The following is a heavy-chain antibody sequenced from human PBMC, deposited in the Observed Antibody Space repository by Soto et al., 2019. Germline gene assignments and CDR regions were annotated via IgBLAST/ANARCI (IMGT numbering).Heavy chain of an antibody. CDR3: ATYPDDFCVSGQHRF. CDR2: INQDGSVQ. CDR1: GFTFRAYL. J-gene: IGHJ4*02. V-gene: IGHV3-7*01. Sequence: EVQLVESGGDLVQPGGSLRLSCAASGFTFRAYLMSWVRQAAGKGLDWVANINQDGSVQYYADSVKGRFTISRDNAQKSLYLRMNGLRAYYTAMCCCATYPDDFCVSGQHRFGGVGALVTASA. D-gene: IGHD3-3*01.